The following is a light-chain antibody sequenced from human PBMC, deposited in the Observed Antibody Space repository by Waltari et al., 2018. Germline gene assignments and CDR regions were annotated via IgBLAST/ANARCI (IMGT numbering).Light chain of an antibody. Sequence: EIVLTQSPGTLSLSPGERATLSCRASQSVSSSYLAWDQQKPGQAPRLFIYGASSRATDIPDRFSGSGSGTDFTLTISRLEPEDFAVYYCQQYGYSRAFGQGTKVEIK. CDR1: QSVSSSY. CDR3: QQYGYSRA. J-gene: IGKJ1*01. CDR2: GAS. V-gene: IGKV3-20*01.